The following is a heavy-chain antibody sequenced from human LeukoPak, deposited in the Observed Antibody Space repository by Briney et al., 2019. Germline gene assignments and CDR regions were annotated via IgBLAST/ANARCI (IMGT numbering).Heavy chain of an antibody. CDR1: GYTFTSYD. V-gene: IGHV1-8*03. D-gene: IGHD2-2*01. J-gene: IGHJ5*02. CDR2: MNPNSGNT. Sequence: ASVKVSCKASGYTFTSYDINWVRQATGQGLEWMGWMNPNSGNTGYAQKFQGRVTITRNTSISTAYMELSSLRSEDTAVYYCARGKPAYQLLEDWFDPWGQGTLVTVSS. CDR3: ARGKPAYQLLEDWFDP.